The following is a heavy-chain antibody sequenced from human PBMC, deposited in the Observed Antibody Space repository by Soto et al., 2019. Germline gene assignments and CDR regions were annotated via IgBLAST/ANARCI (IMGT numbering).Heavy chain of an antibody. J-gene: IGHJ6*02. D-gene: IGHD5-18*01. CDR2: IIPILGIA. CDR3: ASDPGYSYGRYYYTYGMDG. V-gene: IGHV1-69*02. Sequence: QVQLVQSGAEVKKPGSSVKVSCKASGGTFSSYTISWVRQAPGQGLEWMGRIIPILGIANYAQKFQGRVKITGNKATATAYMEPSGLRSEDTAVYYGASDPGYSYGRYYYTYGMDGWGQGTTGTVSS. CDR1: GGTFSSYT.